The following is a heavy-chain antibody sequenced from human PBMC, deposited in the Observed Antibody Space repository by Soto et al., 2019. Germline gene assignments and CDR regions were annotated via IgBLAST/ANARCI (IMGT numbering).Heavy chain of an antibody. J-gene: IGHJ4*02. Sequence: SETLSLTCTVSGGSISSGGYYWSWIRQHPGKGLEWIGYIYYSGSTYYNPSLKSRVTISVDTSKNQFSLKLSSVTAADTAVYYCARDSDPYYYDSSGYSDWGQGTLVTVSS. CDR1: GGSISSGGYY. CDR2: IYYSGST. D-gene: IGHD3-22*01. CDR3: ARDSDPYYYDSSGYSD. V-gene: IGHV4-31*03.